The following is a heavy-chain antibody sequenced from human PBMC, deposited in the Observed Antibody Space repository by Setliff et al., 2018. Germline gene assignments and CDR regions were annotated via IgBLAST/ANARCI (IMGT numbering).Heavy chain of an antibody. Sequence: SETLSLTCTVSGDSISRAKYYWSWIRQSAGKGLECLGRIYTDGSTIYNPSLKSRLTISLDTSKNQFSLNLSSVTAADTAVYYCARMSGFLYMDVWGKGTTVTVSS. CDR1: GDSISRAKYY. D-gene: IGHD3-3*01. J-gene: IGHJ6*03. CDR3: ARMSGFLYMDV. CDR2: IYTDGST. V-gene: IGHV4-61*02.